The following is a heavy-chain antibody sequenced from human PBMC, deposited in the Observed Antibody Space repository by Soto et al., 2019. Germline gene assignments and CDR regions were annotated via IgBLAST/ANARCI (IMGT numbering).Heavy chain of an antibody. CDR1: GDSVSSNSAA. V-gene: IGHV6-1*01. CDR3: ARGQQMVVRFLFDY. J-gene: IGHJ4*02. D-gene: IGHD6-13*01. CDR2: TYYRSKWYN. Sequence: TLSLTCAISGDSVSSNSAAWNWIRQSPSRGLEWLGRTYYRSKWYNDYAVSVKSRITINPDTSKNQFSLQLNSVTPEDTAVYYCARGQQMVVRFLFDYWGQGTLVTVSS.